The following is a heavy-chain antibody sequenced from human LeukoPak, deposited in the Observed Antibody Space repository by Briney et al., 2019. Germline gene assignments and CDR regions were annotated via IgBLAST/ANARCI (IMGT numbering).Heavy chain of an antibody. Sequence: GRSLRLSCAASGFTFSSYAMHWVRQAPGKGLEWVAVISYDGRNKYYADPVKGRFTISRDNSENTLYLQMNSLRTDDTAVYYCVREEFGNVYFDYWGQGTLVTVSS. CDR1: GFTFSSYA. D-gene: IGHD3-10*01. J-gene: IGHJ4*02. CDR2: ISYDGRNK. V-gene: IGHV3-30*04. CDR3: VREEFGNVYFDY.